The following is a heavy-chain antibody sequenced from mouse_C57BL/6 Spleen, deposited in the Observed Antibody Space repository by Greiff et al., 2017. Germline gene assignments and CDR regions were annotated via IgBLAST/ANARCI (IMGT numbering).Heavy chain of an antibody. D-gene: IGHD2-3*01. J-gene: IGHJ2*01. Sequence: EVHLVESGGGLVKPGGSLKLSCAASGFTFSSYAMSWVRQTPEKRLEWVATISDGVSYTYYPDNVKGRFTISRDNAKNHLYLQMSHLKSEDTAMYYCARDDGYYVFDYWGQGTTLTVSS. CDR1: GFTFSSYA. CDR3: ARDDGYYVFDY. V-gene: IGHV5-4*01. CDR2: ISDGVSYT.